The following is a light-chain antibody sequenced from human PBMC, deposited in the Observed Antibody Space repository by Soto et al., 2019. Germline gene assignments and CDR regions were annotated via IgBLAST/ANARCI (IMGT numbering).Light chain of an antibody. V-gene: IGLV2-8*01. CDR3: SSYAASNTFV. CDR1: SSDVGGYNY. J-gene: IGLJ2*01. Sequence: QSVLTQPASASGSPGQSVTISCTGTSSDVGGYNYVSWYQQHPGKAPKLMIYEVSRRPSGVPDRFSGSKSGNTASLTVSGLQAEDESDYYCSSYAASNTFVFGGGTQLTVL. CDR2: EVS.